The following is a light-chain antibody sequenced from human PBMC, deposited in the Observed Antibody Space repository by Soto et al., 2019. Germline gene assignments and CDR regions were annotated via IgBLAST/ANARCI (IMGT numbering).Light chain of an antibody. CDR1: SSNIGNHY. J-gene: IGLJ2*01. V-gene: IGLV1-51*01. CDR3: ATWDSSLSAVI. CDR2: DNY. Sequence: QSLLTQPPSVSSAPGQRVTISCSGSSSNIGNHYVSWYQHLPDTVPQLLIYDNYKRPSGIPDRFSGSKSGTSATLGITGLQTGDEADYYCATWDSSLSAVIFGGGTKVTVL.